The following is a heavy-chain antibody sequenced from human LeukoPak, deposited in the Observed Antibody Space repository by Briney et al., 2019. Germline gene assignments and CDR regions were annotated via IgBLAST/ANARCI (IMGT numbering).Heavy chain of an antibody. J-gene: IGHJ4*02. CDR3: ARNEAGPNYFDY. CDR2: ISYDGSNK. CDR1: GFTFSSYA. D-gene: IGHD1/OR15-1a*01. V-gene: IGHV3-30*04. Sequence: PGGSLRLSCAASGFTFSSYAMHWVRQAPGKGLEWVAVISYDGSNKYYADSMKGRFTISRDNSKNTLYLQMNSLRAEDTAVYYCARNEAGPNYFDYWGQGALVTVSS.